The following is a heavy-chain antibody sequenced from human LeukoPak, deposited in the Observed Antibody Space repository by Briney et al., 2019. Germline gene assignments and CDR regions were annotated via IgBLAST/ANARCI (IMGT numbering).Heavy chain of an antibody. D-gene: IGHD2-2*01. CDR1: GYTFTSYY. Sequence: GASVKVSCKASGYTFTSYYMHWVRQAPGQGLEWMGIINPSGGSTSYAQKFQGRVTMTRDMSTSTVYMELSSLRSEDTAVYYCARDGLYCSSTSCLGGPGYYYYYMDVWGKGTTVTVSS. CDR2: INPSGGST. CDR3: ARDGLYCSSTSCLGGPGYYYYYMDV. V-gene: IGHV1-46*01. J-gene: IGHJ6*03.